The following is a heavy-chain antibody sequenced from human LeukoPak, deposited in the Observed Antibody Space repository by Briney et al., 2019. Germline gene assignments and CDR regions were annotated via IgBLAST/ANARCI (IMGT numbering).Heavy chain of an antibody. CDR2: ISGDGGST. J-gene: IGHJ1*01. CDR1: GFTFDNYA. V-gene: IGHV3-43*02. CDR3: ARDSQEFFQH. Sequence: GGSLRLSCAASGFTFDNYAIHWVRQAPGKGLEWVSLISGDGGSTYYADSMKGRFTISRDNSKNSLYLQMNSLRTEDTALYYCARDSQEFFQHWGQGTLVTVSS.